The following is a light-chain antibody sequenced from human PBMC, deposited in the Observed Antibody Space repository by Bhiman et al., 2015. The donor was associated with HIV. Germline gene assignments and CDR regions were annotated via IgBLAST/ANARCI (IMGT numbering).Light chain of an antibody. V-gene: IGLV2-14*03. Sequence: QSALTQPASVSGSPGQSITISCTGTSSDVGGYNYVSWYQQXPGKAPKLMIYDVSKRPSGVPDRFSGSKSGTSASLAITGLQGEDEGDYYCQSYDSSLSGIYVFGTGTKVTVL. CDR3: QSYDSSLSGIYV. CDR2: DVS. CDR1: SSDVGGYNY. J-gene: IGLJ1*01.